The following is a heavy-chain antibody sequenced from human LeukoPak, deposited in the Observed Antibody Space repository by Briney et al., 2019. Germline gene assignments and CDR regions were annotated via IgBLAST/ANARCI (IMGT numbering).Heavy chain of an antibody. CDR3: ARDKGATIDIVVVPTPGSFDY. V-gene: IGHV3-30*03. CDR2: ISFDGSNK. D-gene: IGHD2-2*01. CDR1: VFTFSRYD. J-gene: IGHJ4*02. Sequence: PGGSLRLSCAASVFTFSRYDMRWVRQAPGKGLEWVAVISFDGSNKYYEESVKGRFTIPRDNSKNTLYPQMNSLRAEDTTVYYCARDKGATIDIVVVPTPGSFDYWGQGTLVTVSS.